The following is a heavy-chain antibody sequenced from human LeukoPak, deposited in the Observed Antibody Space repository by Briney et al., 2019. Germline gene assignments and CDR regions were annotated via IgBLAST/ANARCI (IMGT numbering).Heavy chain of an antibody. CDR3: ARRNSMVRGALDP. V-gene: IGHV5-51*01. D-gene: IGHD3-10*01. Sequence: GESLKISCKASGYCFINYWLGWVRQQPGKGLEWIGIIYPGDSDTRYSPSFQGQVTISADRSISTAFLQWNSLKPSDSAIYYCARRNSMVRGALDPWGQGTLVTVSS. CDR1: GYCFINYW. J-gene: IGHJ5*02. CDR2: IYPGDSDT.